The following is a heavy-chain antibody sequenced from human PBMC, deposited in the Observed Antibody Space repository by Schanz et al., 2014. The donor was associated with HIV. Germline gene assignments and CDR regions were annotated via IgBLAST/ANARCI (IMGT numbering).Heavy chain of an antibody. Sequence: VQLLESGGGVVKPGRSLRVSCVASGFTFSDYAMSWVRQAPGKGLEWVAFISYDGSNKYYADSVKGRFTMSRDNSKNTLSLQMDSLRVDDTAIYYCAKRSGRSFGYFDSWGQGLLVTVSP. CDR3: AKRSGRSFGYFDS. J-gene: IGHJ4*02. CDR2: ISYDGSNK. CDR1: GFTFSDYA. V-gene: IGHV3-30*18. D-gene: IGHD2-15*01.